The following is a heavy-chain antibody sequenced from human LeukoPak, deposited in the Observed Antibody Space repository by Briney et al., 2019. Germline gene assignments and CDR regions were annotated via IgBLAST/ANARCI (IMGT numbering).Heavy chain of an antibody. CDR3: ARVYQSAEYYFDY. Sequence: SSETLSLTCTVSGGSIDSYYWSWIRQPPGKGLEWIGYIYYTGSTEYHPSLKSRVTISLDTSKNQFSLKLTSVTAADAAVYYCARVYQSAEYYFDYWGQGNLVSVSS. V-gene: IGHV4-59*01. D-gene: IGHD2-2*01. CDR2: IYYTGST. J-gene: IGHJ4*02. CDR1: GGSIDSYY.